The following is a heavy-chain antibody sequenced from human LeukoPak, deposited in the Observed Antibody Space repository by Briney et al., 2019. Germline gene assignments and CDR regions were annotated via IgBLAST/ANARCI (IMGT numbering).Heavy chain of an antibody. D-gene: IGHD1-26*01. Sequence: GASVKVSCKASEYTFTGYYMHWVRQAPGQGLEWMGWLNPSSGGTNYAQKFQGRVTMTRDTSISTAYMALSRLRYDDTAVYYCARAREDAFDIWGQGTLVTVSS. CDR2: LNPSSGGT. J-gene: IGHJ3*02. V-gene: IGHV1-2*02. CDR1: EYTFTGYY. CDR3: ARAREDAFDI.